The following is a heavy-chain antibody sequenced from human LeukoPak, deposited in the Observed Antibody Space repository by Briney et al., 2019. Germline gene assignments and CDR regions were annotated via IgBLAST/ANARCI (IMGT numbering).Heavy chain of an antibody. CDR2: ISGSGDTT. J-gene: IGHJ4*02. CDR3: AKSQRNNQQAVQRIAY. V-gene: IGHV3-23*01. Sequence: PGGSLRLSCTASRFTFSTYAMSWVRQAPGKGLEWVSSISGSGDTTYYTGSVKGRFTISRDNSKNALYLQMSSLRAEDTAVYYCAKSQRNNQQAVQRIAYWGQGTLVTVSS. CDR1: RFTFSTYA. D-gene: IGHD1/OR15-1a*01.